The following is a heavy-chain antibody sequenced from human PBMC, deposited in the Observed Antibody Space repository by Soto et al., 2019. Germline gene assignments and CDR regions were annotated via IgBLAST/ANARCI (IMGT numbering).Heavy chain of an antibody. D-gene: IGHD6-13*01. CDR2: ISYDGSNK. J-gene: IGHJ4*02. Sequence: QVQLVESGGGVVQPGRSLRLSCAASGFTFSSYAMHWVRQAPGKGLEWVAVISYDGSNKYYADSVKGRFTISRDNSKNTLYLQMNSLRAEDTAVYYCARALIAADGEIDYWGQGTLVTVSS. CDR3: ARALIAADGEIDY. CDR1: GFTFSSYA. V-gene: IGHV3-30-3*01.